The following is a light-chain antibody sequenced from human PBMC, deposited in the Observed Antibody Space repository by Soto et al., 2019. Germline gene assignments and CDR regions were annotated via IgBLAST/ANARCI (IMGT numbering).Light chain of an antibody. V-gene: IGKV3-15*01. CDR3: QHYNDLPLT. Sequence: EIVMTQSPATLSVSPGERATLSCRASQSISNNLAWYQQKTGQAPRLLIYGASTRATGIPARFSGSGSGTEFTLTISSLQSEDFAVYSCQHYNDLPLTFGGGTKVEIK. CDR1: QSISNN. J-gene: IGKJ4*01. CDR2: GAS.